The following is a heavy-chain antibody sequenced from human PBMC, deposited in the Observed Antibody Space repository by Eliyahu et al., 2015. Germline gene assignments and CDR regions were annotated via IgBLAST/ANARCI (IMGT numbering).Heavy chain of an antibody. CDR3: AKVGLITTTSGLHFDY. CDR2: INYIGDTA. D-gene: IGHD4-11*01. J-gene: IGHJ4*02. Sequence: EVQLLESGGGLVQPGGSLXLSCAASGFSFXXFAMSWVRQAPGAGLGWVSSINYIGDTAYYADSVKGRFTMSRDTSKHTLYLQMNSLRADDTAVYYCAKVGLITTTSGLHFDYWGRGALVTVSS. CDR1: GFSFXXFA. V-gene: IGHV3-23*01.